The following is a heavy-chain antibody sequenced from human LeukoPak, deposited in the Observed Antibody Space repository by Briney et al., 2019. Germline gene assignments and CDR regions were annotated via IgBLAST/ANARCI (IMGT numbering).Heavy chain of an antibody. D-gene: IGHD3-10*01. J-gene: IGHJ4*02. Sequence: PGGSLRLSCAASGFPFSSYAMSWVRQAPGEGLEWVSGISDSGGSTYYADSVKGRFTISRDNSKNTLYLQMNSLRAEDTAVYYCAKDRGSTPPNPFDYWGQGTLVTVSS. CDR1: GFPFSSYA. CDR3: AKDRGSTPPNPFDY. CDR2: ISDSGGST. V-gene: IGHV3-23*01.